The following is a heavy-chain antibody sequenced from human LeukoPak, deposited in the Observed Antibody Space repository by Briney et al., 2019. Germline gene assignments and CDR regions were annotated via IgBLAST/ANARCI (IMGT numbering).Heavy chain of an antibody. CDR1: GGSISSYY. D-gene: IGHD3-22*01. Sequence: SETLSLTCTVSGGSISSYYWTWIRQPPGKGLEWIGYVYYTGGSNYNPSLKSRVTISVDTSKNQFSLRLSSVTAADTAVYYCASTNYDSRIFEYWGQGTLVTVSS. J-gene: IGHJ4*02. V-gene: IGHV4-59*01. CDR3: ASTNYDSRIFEY. CDR2: VYYTGGS.